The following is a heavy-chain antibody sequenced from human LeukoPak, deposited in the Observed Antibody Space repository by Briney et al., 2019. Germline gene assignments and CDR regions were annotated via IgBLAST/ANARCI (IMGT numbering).Heavy chain of an antibody. D-gene: IGHD3-3*01. J-gene: IGHJ4*02. CDR2: INAGNGNT. Sequence: ASVTVSCKASGYTFTSYAMHWVRQAPGQRLEWMGWINAGNGNTKYSQKFQGRVTITRDTSASTVYMELSSLRSEDTAVYYCARDKRGSYYDFWSGYYSSNYFDYWGQGTLVTVSS. CDR1: GYTFTSYA. V-gene: IGHV1-3*01. CDR3: ARDKRGSYYDFWSGYYSSNYFDY.